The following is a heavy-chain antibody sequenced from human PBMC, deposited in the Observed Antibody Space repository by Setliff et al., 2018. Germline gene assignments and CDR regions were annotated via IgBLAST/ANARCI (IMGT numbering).Heavy chain of an antibody. V-gene: IGHV1-18*01. CDR3: ARERAYDGLNYYGMDV. CDR1: GYSFTSYG. CDR2: ISADNGHT. J-gene: IGHJ6*01. Sequence: VKVSCTTSGYSFTSYGISWVRQAPGQGLECMGWISADNGHTKNVKNFQGRVTMTTDTTTSTAYMELRSLRSDDTAVYYCARERAYDGLNYYGMDVWGQGTTVTSPQ. D-gene: IGHD3-22*01.